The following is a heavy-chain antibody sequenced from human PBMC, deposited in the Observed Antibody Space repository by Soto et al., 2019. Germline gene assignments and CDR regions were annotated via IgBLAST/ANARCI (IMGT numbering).Heavy chain of an antibody. CDR1: GFTFSSYG. V-gene: IGHV3-33*01. Sequence: GGSLRLSCAASGFTFSSYGMHWVRQAPGKGLEWVAVIWYDGSNKYYADSVKGRFTISRDNSKNTLYLQMNSLRAEDTAVYYCATAAAAGPFSIDYWGQGTLVTVSS. CDR3: ATAAAAGPFSIDY. CDR2: IWYDGSNK. J-gene: IGHJ4*02. D-gene: IGHD6-13*01.